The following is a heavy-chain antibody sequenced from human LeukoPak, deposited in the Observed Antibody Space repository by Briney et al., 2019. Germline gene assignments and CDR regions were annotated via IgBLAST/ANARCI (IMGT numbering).Heavy chain of an antibody. J-gene: IGHJ4*02. Sequence: QTGGSLRLSCAASGFTFSSSWMTWVRQAPGKGLEWVANIKQDGSVRNYVDSVRGRFTISRDNAKNSLYLQMNSLRAEDTAVYYCTRDHVCNTFDYWGQGTLVTVSS. D-gene: IGHD2-8*01. CDR2: IKQDGSVR. CDR3: TRDHVCNTFDY. V-gene: IGHV3-7*01. CDR1: GFTFSSSW.